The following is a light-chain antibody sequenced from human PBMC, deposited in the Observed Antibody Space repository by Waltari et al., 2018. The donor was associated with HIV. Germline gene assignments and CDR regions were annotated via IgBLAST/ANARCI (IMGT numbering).Light chain of an antibody. CDR2: AVS. CDR1: QAIRND. Sequence: GDKVTITCRASQAIRNDLSWYQQRPGKAPSLVIFAVSTLGSGVPSRFSGSASGSDFTLTIHNLQPEDFATYYCLQDYTWPWTFGQGTKVEIK. CDR3: LQDYTWPWT. V-gene: IGKV1-6*01. J-gene: IGKJ1*01.